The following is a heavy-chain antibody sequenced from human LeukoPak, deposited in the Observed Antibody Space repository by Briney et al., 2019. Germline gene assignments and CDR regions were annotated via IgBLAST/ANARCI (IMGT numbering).Heavy chain of an antibody. J-gene: IGHJ3*02. CDR2: TYYSSKWYN. D-gene: IGHD6-19*01. CDR1: GDSVSSNSAA. V-gene: IGHV6-1*01. CDR3: ARGAVAVRNAFDI. Sequence: SQTLSLTCAISGDSVSSNSAARNWISHSPSRRLKLLGRTYYSSKWYNDYAVSVKSRITINPDTSKNQFSLQLNSVTPEDTALYYCARGAVAVRNAFDIWGQGTMVTVSS.